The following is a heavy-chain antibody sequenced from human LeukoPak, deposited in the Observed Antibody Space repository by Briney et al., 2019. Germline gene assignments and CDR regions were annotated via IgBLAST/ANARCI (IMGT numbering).Heavy chain of an antibody. CDR2: ISSSGSTI. D-gene: IGHD1-26*01. CDR3: ARDPYSGSYGADYYYYMDV. V-gene: IGHV3-48*03. Sequence: GGSLRLSCAASGFTFSGSAMHWVRQAPGKGLEWVSYISSSGSTIYYADSVKGRFTISRDNAKSSLYLQMNSLRAEDTAVYYCARDPYSGSYGADYYYYMDVWGKGTTVTISS. CDR1: GFTFSGSA. J-gene: IGHJ6*03.